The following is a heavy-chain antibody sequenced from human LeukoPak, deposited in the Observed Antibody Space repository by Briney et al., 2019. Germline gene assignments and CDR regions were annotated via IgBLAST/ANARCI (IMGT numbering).Heavy chain of an antibody. J-gene: IGHJ6*03. D-gene: IGHD3-10*01. Sequence: GGSLRLSCAASGFTFDDYAMHWVRQAPGKGLEWVSGISWNSGSIGYADSVKGRFTISRDNAKNSLYLQMNSLRAEDMALYYCAKDQSVYYYGSGPMDVWGKGTTVTVSS. V-gene: IGHV3-9*03. CDR1: GFTFDDYA. CDR2: ISWNSGSI. CDR3: AKDQSVYYYGSGPMDV.